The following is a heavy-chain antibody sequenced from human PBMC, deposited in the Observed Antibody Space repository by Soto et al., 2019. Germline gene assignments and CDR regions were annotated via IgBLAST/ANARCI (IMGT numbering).Heavy chain of an antibody. Sequence: QVQLQESGPGLVKPSQTLSLTCTVSGASINTGDYYWSWVRQLPGKGLDWIAYIYYTGSTYYNPSLDSRVAISADTSKSKFSLKVTSVTAADTGVYYCAVLGATTGYWGQGTLVAVSS. V-gene: IGHV4-31*03. CDR2: IYYTGST. CDR1: GASINTGDYY. J-gene: IGHJ4*02. CDR3: AVLGATTGY. D-gene: IGHD1-26*01.